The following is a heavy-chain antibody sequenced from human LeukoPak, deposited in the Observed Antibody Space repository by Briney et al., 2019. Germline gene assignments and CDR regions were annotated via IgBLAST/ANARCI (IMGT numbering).Heavy chain of an antibody. Sequence: GGSLRLSCAASGFTFSSYEMNWVRQAPGKGLEWVSYISSSGSTIYYADSVKGRFTISRDNSKNTLYLQMNSLRAEDTAVYYCATSPGPVAGSYYYYYMDVWGKGTTVTISS. CDR1: GFTFSSYE. CDR2: ISSSGSTI. V-gene: IGHV3-48*03. CDR3: ATSPGPVAGSYYYYYMDV. D-gene: IGHD6-19*01. J-gene: IGHJ6*03.